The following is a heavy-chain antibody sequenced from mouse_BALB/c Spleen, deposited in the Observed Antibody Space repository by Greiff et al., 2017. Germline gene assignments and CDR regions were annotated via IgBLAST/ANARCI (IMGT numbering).Heavy chain of an antibody. CDR2: ISSGGST. CDR3: ARGLRGLDY. D-gene: IGHD1-1*01. J-gene: IGHJ2*01. Sequence: DVMLVESGGGLVQPGGSRKLSCAASGFTFSSYAMSWVRQTPEKRLEWVASISSGGSTYYPDSVKGRFTISRDNARNILYLQMSSLRSEDTAMYYCARGLRGLDYWGQGTTLTVSS. CDR1: GFTFSSYA. V-gene: IGHV5-6-5*01.